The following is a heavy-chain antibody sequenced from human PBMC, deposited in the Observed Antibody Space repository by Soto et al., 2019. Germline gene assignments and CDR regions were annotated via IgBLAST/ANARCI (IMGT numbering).Heavy chain of an antibody. CDR1: GDSISSYS. J-gene: IGHJ4*02. Sequence: SETLSLTCTVSGDSISSYSWSWIRQPPGKGLEWIGNIHYNGNTKYSPSLKSRVTMSVDTSKNHFSLKLISVTTADTAVYYCARGLLSSSWFPLFDYWGQGTLVTVSS. D-gene: IGHD6-13*01. CDR3: ARGLLSSSWFPLFDY. CDR2: IHYNGNT. V-gene: IGHV4-59*01.